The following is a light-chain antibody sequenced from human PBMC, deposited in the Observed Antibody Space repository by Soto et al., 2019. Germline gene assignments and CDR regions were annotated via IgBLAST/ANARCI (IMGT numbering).Light chain of an antibody. CDR3: AAWDDSLRGLV. J-gene: IGLJ2*01. V-gene: IGLV1-51*01. CDR1: SSNIGGNS. CDR2: DDN. Sequence: QSLMTQPPSVSAAPGQKVTISCSGSSSNIGGNSVSWYQQLPGTAPKLLIYDDNKRPSGIPDRFSGSKSGTSATLGISGLRSEDEADYYCAAWDDSLRGLVFGGGTQLTVL.